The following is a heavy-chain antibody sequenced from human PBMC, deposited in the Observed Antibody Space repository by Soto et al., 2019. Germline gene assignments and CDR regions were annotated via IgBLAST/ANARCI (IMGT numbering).Heavy chain of an antibody. Sequence: SGPTLVKPTQTLTLTCTFSGFSLSTSGMCVSWIRQPPGKALEWLALIDWDDDKYYSTSLKTRLTISKDTSKNQVVLTMTNMDPVDTATYYCARFVAPGLYYYYGMDVWGQGTTVTVSS. CDR3: ARFVAPGLYYYYGMDV. J-gene: IGHJ6*02. CDR2: IDWDDDK. V-gene: IGHV2-70*01. CDR1: GFSLSTSGMC.